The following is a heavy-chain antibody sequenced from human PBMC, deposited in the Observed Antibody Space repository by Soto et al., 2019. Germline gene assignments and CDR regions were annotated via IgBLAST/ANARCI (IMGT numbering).Heavy chain of an antibody. V-gene: IGHV1-69*13. CDR2: IIPIFGTA. D-gene: IGHD1-1*01. J-gene: IGHJ5*02. CDR3: ASDTPGTGEPNWFDP. Sequence: GASVKVSCKASGGTFSSYAISWVRQAPGQGLEWMGGIIPIFGTANYAQKFQGRVTITADESTSTAYMELSSLRSEDTAVYYCASDTPGTGEPNWFDPWGQGTLVTVSS. CDR1: GGTFSSYA.